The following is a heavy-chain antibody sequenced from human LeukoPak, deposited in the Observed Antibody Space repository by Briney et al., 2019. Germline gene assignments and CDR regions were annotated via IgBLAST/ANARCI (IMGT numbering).Heavy chain of an antibody. V-gene: IGHV4-34*01. D-gene: IGHD3-3*01. CDR2: INHSGST. J-gene: IGHJ5*02. CDR3: ASSGGLRFLGFVP. CDR1: GGSFSGYY. Sequence: SETLSLTCAVYGGSFSGYYWSWIRQPPGKGLEWIGEINHSGSTNYNPSLKSRVTISVDTSKNQFSLKLSSVTAGDTAVYYCASSGGLRFLGFVPWGQGTLVTVSS.